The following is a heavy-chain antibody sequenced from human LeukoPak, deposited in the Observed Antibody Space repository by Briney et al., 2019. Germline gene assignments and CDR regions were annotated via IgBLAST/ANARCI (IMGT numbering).Heavy chain of an antibody. J-gene: IGHJ4*02. CDR2: ISGSGAST. CDR1: GFTFSSYA. V-gene: IGHV3-23*01. CDR3: AKSRGYSYRALDY. D-gene: IGHD5-18*01. Sequence: GALRLSCAASGFTFSSYAMSWVRQAPGKGLEWVSGISGSGASTYYADSVKGRFTISRDNSKNTLYVQMNSLRAEDTAVYYCAKSRGYSYRALDYWGQGTLVTVSS.